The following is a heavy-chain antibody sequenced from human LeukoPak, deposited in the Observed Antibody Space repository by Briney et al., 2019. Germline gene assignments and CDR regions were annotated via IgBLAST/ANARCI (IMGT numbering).Heavy chain of an antibody. CDR3: ARAAGYSSGWFTY. J-gene: IGHJ4*02. D-gene: IGHD6-19*01. Sequence: SETLSLTCTVSGGSISSYYWSWIRQPPGKGLEWIGYIYYNGSTNYNPSLKSRVTISVDTSKNQFSLKLSSVTAADTAVYYCARAAGYSSGWFTYWGQGTLVTVSS. V-gene: IGHV4-59*01. CDR2: IYYNGST. CDR1: GGSISSYY.